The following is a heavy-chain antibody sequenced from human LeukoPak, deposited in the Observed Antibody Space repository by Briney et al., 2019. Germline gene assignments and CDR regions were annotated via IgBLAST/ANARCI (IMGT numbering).Heavy chain of an antibody. D-gene: IGHD3-22*01. CDR1: GGSISSGSYY. J-gene: IGHJ1*01. CDR3: AGRITMIVVGTRGPEYFQH. Sequence: SETLSLTCTVSGGSISSGSYYWSWIRQPAGKGLEWIGRIYTSGSTNYNPSLKSRVTISVDTSKNQFSLKLSSVTAADTAVYYCAGRITMIVVGTRGPEYFQHWGQGTLVTVSS. CDR2: IYTSGST. V-gene: IGHV4-61*02.